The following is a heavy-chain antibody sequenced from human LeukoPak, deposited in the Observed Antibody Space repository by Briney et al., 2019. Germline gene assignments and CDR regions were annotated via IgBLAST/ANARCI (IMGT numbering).Heavy chain of an antibody. CDR3: AREAVAGIDY. D-gene: IGHD6-19*01. CDR1: GGSFSSYY. Sequence: SETLSLTCAVYGGSFSSYYWSWIRQPPGKGLEWIGEINHSGSTNYNPSLKSRVTISVDTSKNQFSLKLSSVTAADTAVYYCAREAVAGIDYWGQGTLVTVSS. V-gene: IGHV4-34*01. J-gene: IGHJ4*02. CDR2: INHSGST.